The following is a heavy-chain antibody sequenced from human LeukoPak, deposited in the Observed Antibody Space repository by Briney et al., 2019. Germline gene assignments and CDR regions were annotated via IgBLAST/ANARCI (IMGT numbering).Heavy chain of an antibody. V-gene: IGHV1-2*02. CDR3: ARVGSSGWYVHPTLDY. CDR2: INPNSGDT. D-gene: IGHD6-19*01. CDR1: GYTFTGYY. Sequence: ASVKVSRKASGYTFTGYYMHWVRQAPGQGLEWMGWINPNSGDTNYAQKFQGRVTVTRDTSISTAYMELSWLRSDDTAVYYCARVGSSGWYVHPTLDYWGQGTLVTFSS. J-gene: IGHJ4*02.